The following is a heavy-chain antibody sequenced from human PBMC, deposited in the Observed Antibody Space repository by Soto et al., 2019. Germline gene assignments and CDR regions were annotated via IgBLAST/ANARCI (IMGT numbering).Heavy chain of an antibody. D-gene: IGHD6-19*01. CDR2: ISYDGSNK. CDR1: GFTFSSYG. V-gene: IGHV3-30*18. Sequence: QVQLVESGGGVVQPGRSLRLSCAASGFTFSSYGMHWVRQAPGKGLEWVAVISYDGSNKYDADSVKGRFTITRDYSKNTLYLQMNSLRAEDTAVYYCAKERHAWLPERYYFDYWGQGTLVTVSS. J-gene: IGHJ4*02. CDR3: AKERHAWLPERYYFDY.